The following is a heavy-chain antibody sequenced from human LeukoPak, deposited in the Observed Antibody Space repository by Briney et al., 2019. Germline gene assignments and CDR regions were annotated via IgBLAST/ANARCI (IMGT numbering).Heavy chain of an antibody. Sequence: SETLSLTCTVSGGSIRSYYWGWIRQPPGEGLAWIGYIYYSGSTEYNPSLKSRVTISVDTSKNQFSLKVTSVTAADTAVYYCARHFSGAAAPLPFDFWGQGTLVTVSS. V-gene: IGHV4-59*08. D-gene: IGHD6-13*01. J-gene: IGHJ4*02. CDR1: GGSIRSYY. CDR3: ARHFSGAAAPLPFDF. CDR2: IYYSGST.